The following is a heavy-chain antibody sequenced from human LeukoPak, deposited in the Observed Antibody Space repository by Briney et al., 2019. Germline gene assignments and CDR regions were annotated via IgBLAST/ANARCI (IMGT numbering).Heavy chain of an antibody. J-gene: IGHJ4*02. D-gene: IGHD5-18*01. V-gene: IGHV3-9*01. CDR3: AKGRGYNYVYIFGYFDY. CDR1: GFTFADYA. CDR2: ISWNSGNI. Sequence: GGSLRLSCAASGFTFADYAMHWVRQTPGKGLEWVSGISWNSGNIDYADSVKGRFTISRDNAKNSLYLQMNSLRAEDTALYYCAKGRGYNYVYIFGYFDYWGQGTLVTVSS.